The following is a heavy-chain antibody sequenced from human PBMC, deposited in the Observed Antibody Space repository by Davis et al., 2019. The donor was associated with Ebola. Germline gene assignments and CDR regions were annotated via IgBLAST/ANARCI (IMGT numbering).Heavy chain of an antibody. D-gene: IGHD4-17*01. CDR1: GGSISSYY. Sequence: SETLSLTCTVSGGSISSYYWSWLRQHPGKGLEWIGYIYYSGSTYYNPSLKSRVTISVDTSKNQFSLKLTSVTAADTAVYYCARESETTVTTARWFDPWGQGTLVTVSS. CDR2: IYYSGST. J-gene: IGHJ5*02. V-gene: IGHV4-59*06. CDR3: ARESETTVTTARWFDP.